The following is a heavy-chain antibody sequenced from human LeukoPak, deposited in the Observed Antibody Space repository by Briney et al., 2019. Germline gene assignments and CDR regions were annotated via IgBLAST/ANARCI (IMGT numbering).Heavy chain of an antibody. J-gene: IGHJ5*02. D-gene: IGHD4-11*01. CDR1: GCSISSGSYY. CDR3: AREGTVTNWFDP. Sequence: SETLSLTCSVSGCSISSGSYYWSWIRQPAGKGLEWIGRIYTSGSTNYNPSLKSRVTMSVDTSKNQFSLKLSSVTAADTAVYYCAREGTVTNWFDPWGQGTLVTVSS. CDR2: IYTSGST. V-gene: IGHV4-61*02.